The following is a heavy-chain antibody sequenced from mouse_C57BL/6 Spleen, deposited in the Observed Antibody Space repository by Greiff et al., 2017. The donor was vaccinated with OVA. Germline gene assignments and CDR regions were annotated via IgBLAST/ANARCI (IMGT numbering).Heavy chain of an antibody. CDR3: ARGDSSGYVGMDY. J-gene: IGHJ4*01. CDR2: ISYDGSN. Sequence: EVQLVESGPGLVKPSQSLSLTCSVTGYSITSGYYWNWIRQFPGNKLEWMGYISYDGSNNYNPSLKNRIPITRDTSKNQFFLKLNSVTTEDTATYYCARGDSSGYVGMDYWGQGTSVTVSS. D-gene: IGHD3-2*02. V-gene: IGHV3-6*01. CDR1: GYSITSGYY.